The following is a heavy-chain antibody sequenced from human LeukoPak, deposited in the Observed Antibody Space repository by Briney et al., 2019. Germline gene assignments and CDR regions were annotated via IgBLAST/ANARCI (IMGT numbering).Heavy chain of an antibody. CDR2: ISSSSSYI. CDR3: AREMRGLLAARSRGYYGMDV. D-gene: IGHD6-6*01. J-gene: IGHJ6*02. Sequence: GSLRLSCAASGFTFSSYSMNWVRQAPGKGLEWVSSISSSSSYIYYADSVKGRFTISRDNAKNSLYLQMSSLRAEDTAVYYCAREMRGLLAARSRGYYGMDVWGQGTTVTVSS. CDR1: GFTFSSYS. V-gene: IGHV3-21*01.